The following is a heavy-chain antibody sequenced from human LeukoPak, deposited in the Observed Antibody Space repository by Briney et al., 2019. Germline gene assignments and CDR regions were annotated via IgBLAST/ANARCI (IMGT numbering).Heavy chain of an antibody. Sequence: SETLSLTCAVSGFSISSGYYWGWIRQPPGKGLEWIGSIYHSGSTYYNPSLKSRVTISVDTSKNQFSLKLNSVTAADTAVYYCARQVPGDDAFDIWGQGTMVSVSS. CDR3: ARQVPGDDAFDI. V-gene: IGHV4-38-2*01. CDR1: GFSISSGYY. J-gene: IGHJ3*02. CDR2: IYHSGST. D-gene: IGHD2-21*01.